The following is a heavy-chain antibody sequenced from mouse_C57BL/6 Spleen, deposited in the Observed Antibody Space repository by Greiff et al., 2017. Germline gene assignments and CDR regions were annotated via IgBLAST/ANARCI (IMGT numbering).Heavy chain of an antibody. CDR3: ARAGGQGYFDY. J-gene: IGHJ2*01. CDR1: GYAFRSYW. V-gene: IGHV1-80*01. D-gene: IGHD1-1*02. Sequence: VQLQQSGAELVKPGASVKISCKASGYAFRSYWMNWVKQRPGKGLEWIGQIYPGDGDTNYNGKFKGKATLTADKSSSTAYMQLSSLTSEDSAVYFCARAGGQGYFDYWGQGTTLTVSS. CDR2: IYPGDGDT.